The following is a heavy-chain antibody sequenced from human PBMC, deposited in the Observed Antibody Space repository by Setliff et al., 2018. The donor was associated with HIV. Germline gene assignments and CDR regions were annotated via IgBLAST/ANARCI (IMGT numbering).Heavy chain of an antibody. CDR1: GGSISSYY. D-gene: IGHD5-18*01. CDR3: ARDQKGYSYGYFDS. Sequence: KASETLSLTCTVSGGSISSYYWSWIRQPAGKGLEWIGRIYTSGSTNYNPSLESRVTMSVDTSKNQFSLRLSSVTAADTAVYYCARDQKGYSYGYFDSWGQGTLVTVSS. J-gene: IGHJ4*02. V-gene: IGHV4-4*07. CDR2: IYTSGST.